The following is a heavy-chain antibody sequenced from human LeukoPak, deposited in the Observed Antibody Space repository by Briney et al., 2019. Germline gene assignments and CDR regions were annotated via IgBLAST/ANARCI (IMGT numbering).Heavy chain of an antibody. D-gene: IGHD2-2*01. J-gene: IGHJ6*03. CDR3: ARYCSSTSCPVSMDV. CDR2: INPNSGGT. Sequence: ASVKVSCKASGYTFTGYYMRWVRQAPGQGLEWMGWINPNSGGTNYAQKFQGRVTMTRDTSISTAYMELSRLRSVDTAVYYCARYCSSTSCPVSMDVWGKGTTVTVSS. V-gene: IGHV1-2*02. CDR1: GYTFTGYY.